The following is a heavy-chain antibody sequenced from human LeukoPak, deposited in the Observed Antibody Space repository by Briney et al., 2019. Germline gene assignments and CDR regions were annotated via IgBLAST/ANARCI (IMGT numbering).Heavy chain of an antibody. CDR3: ARDNYYKSGTFDC. V-gene: IGHV3-48*03. Sequence: GGSLTLSCVASGFAFSSHDMNWVRQAPGKGLEWLSYISNSGRTIDSADSVKGRFTISRDNAKNSLYLQMNSLRAEDTAVYYCARDNYYKSGTFDCWGQGTLVTVSS. D-gene: IGHD3-10*01. J-gene: IGHJ4*02. CDR2: ISNSGRTI. CDR1: GFAFSSHD.